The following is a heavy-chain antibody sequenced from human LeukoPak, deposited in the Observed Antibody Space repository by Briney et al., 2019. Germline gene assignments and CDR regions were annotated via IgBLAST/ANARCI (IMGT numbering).Heavy chain of an antibody. J-gene: IGHJ4*02. Sequence: ASVKVSCKASGGTFSSYAISWVRQAPGQGLEWMGRINPNSGGTNYAQKFQGRVTMTRDTSISTAYMELSRLRSDDTAVYYCARSPTARGGYWGQGTLVTVSS. CDR2: INPNSGGT. CDR3: ARSPTARGGY. CDR1: GGTFSSYA. V-gene: IGHV1-2*06. D-gene: IGHD6-6*01.